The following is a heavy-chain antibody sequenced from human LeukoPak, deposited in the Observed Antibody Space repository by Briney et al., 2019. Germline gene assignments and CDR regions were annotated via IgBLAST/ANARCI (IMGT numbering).Heavy chain of an antibody. CDR2: IMQDGSEK. Sequence: GGSLRLSCIASGFTFSSHWMNWVRQAPGKGLEWVANIMQDGSEKYYVDSVKGRFIISRDNAKNSLYLQMYSVRDEDTDVYYCARESTKYGAYVSDFDFWGQGTMVTVSS. CDR3: ARESTKYGAYVSDFDF. J-gene: IGHJ3*01. CDR1: GFTFSSHW. V-gene: IGHV3-7*01. D-gene: IGHD4-17*01.